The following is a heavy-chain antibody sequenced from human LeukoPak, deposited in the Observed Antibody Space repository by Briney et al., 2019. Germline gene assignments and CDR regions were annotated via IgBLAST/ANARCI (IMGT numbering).Heavy chain of an antibody. J-gene: IGHJ4*02. CDR2: IYHSGTT. CDR1: GYSITSSSW. CDR3: VRKENVYYYFDY. Sequence: SDTLSLTCAVSGYSITSSSWRGWIRQPPGKGLEWIGYIYHSGTTYYNPSLQSRVTMSVDTSKNQFSLKLSSVTAVDTAVYYYVRKENVYYYFDYWGQGTLVTVSS. D-gene: IGHD3-10*01. V-gene: IGHV4-28*01.